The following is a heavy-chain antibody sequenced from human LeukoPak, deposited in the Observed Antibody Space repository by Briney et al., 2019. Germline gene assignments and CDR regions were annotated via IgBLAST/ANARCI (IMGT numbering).Heavy chain of an antibody. CDR1: GGSISSYY. V-gene: IGHV4-4*07. CDR3: ARDKGYSSGSGYYFDY. Sequence: PSETLSLTCTVSGGSISSYYWSWIRQPAGKGLEWVGRIYTSGSTNYNPSLKSRVTMSVDTSKNQLSLKLSSVTAADTAVYYCARDKGYSSGSGYYFDYWGQGTLVTVSS. D-gene: IGHD6-19*01. J-gene: IGHJ4*02. CDR2: IYTSGST.